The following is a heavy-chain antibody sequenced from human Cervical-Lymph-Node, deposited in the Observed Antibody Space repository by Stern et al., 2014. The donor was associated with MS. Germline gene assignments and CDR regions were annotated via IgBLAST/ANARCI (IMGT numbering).Heavy chain of an antibody. CDR2: ISYDGSNK. CDR3: AKDTGDYGDYVFDY. J-gene: IGHJ4*02. CDR1: GFTFSSYG. Sequence: VQLVESGGGVVQPGRSLRLSCAASGFTFSSYGMHWVRPAPGKGLEWVAVISYDGSNKYYADSVKGRFTISRDNSKNTLYLQMNSLRAEDTAVYYCAKDTGDYGDYVFDYWGQGTLVTVSS. V-gene: IGHV3-30*18. D-gene: IGHD4-17*01.